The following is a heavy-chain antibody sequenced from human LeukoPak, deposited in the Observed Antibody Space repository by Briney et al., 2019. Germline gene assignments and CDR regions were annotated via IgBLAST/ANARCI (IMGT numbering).Heavy chain of an antibody. CDR3: ASGSGTAYYYYYGMDV. Sequence: ASVKVSCKASGGTFSSYAISWVRQAPGQGLEWMGGIIPIFGTANYAQKFQGRVTITADGSTSTAYMELSSLRSEDTAVYYCASGSGTAYYYYYGMDVWGQGTTVTVSS. V-gene: IGHV1-69*13. CDR2: IIPIFGTA. CDR1: GGTFSSYA. J-gene: IGHJ6*02. D-gene: IGHD3-10*01.